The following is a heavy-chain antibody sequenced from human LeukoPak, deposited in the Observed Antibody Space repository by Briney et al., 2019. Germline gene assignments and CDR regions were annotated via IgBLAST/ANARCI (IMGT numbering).Heavy chain of an antibody. V-gene: IGHV3-48*04. CDR2: ISSSSSTI. CDR3: ARVMYYYDSSGGEDFDI. J-gene: IGHJ3*02. Sequence: GGSLRLSCAASGFTFSSYSMNWVRQAPGKGLEWVSYISSSSSTIYYADSVKGRFTISRDNAKNSLYLQMNSLRAEDTAVYYCARVMYYYDSSGGEDFDIWGQGTMVTVSS. D-gene: IGHD3-22*01. CDR1: GFTFSSYS.